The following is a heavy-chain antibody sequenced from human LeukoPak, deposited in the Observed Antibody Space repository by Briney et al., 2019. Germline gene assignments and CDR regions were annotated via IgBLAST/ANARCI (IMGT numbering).Heavy chain of an antibody. CDR3: ARAYDFWSGYYYSDAFDI. CDR2: IYTSGST. D-gene: IGHD3-3*01. CDR1: GGSIGSYY. V-gene: IGHV4-4*07. Sequence: PSETLSLTCTVSGGSIGSYYWSWIRQPAGKGLEWIGRIYTSGSTNYDPSLKSRVTMSVDTSKNQFSLKLSSVTAADTAVYYCARAYDFWSGYYYSDAFDIWGQGTMVTVSS. J-gene: IGHJ3*02.